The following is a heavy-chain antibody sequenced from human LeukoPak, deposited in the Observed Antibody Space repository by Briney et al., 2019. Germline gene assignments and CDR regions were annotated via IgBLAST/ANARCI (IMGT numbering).Heavy chain of an antibody. CDR1: GGSFSGYY. CDR3: ARGGSGYYGSGSYYKS. CDR2: INHSGST. V-gene: IGHV4-34*01. Sequence: SETLSLTCAVYGGSFSGYYWSWIRQPPGKGLEWIGEINHSGSTNYNPSLKSRVTISVDTSKNQFSLRLSSLTAADTAVYYCARGGSGYYGSGSYYKSWGQRTLVTVSS. J-gene: IGHJ5*02. D-gene: IGHD3-10*01.